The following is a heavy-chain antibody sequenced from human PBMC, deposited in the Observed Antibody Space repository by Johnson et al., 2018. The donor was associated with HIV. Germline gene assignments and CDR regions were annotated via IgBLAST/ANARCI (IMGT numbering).Heavy chain of an antibody. CDR3: AKDLITLDAFDI. CDR2: ISGSGGST. CDR1: GFTFSSYW. Sequence: VQLVESGGGLVKPGGSLRLSCAASGFTFSSYWMHWVRQAPGKGLEWVSAISGSGGSTYYADSVKGRFTISRDNSKNTLYLQMNSLRAEDTAVYYCAKDLITLDAFDIWGQGTMVTVSS. J-gene: IGHJ3*02. V-gene: IGHV3-23*04.